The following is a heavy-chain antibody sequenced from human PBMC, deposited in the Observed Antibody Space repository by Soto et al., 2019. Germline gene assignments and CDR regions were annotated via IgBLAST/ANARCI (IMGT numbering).Heavy chain of an antibody. CDR1: GFTFSSYG. J-gene: IGHJ2*01. Sequence: GGSLRLSCVASGFTFSSYGMHWVRQAPGKGLEWVAIISYDGSNTYYADSVKGRFTISRDNSKNTLYLQMNSLRAEDTSVYYCARCPVVDTWFSDLWGRGTLVTVSS. CDR2: ISYDGSNT. D-gene: IGHD2-15*01. CDR3: ARCPVVDTWFSDL. V-gene: IGHV3-30*03.